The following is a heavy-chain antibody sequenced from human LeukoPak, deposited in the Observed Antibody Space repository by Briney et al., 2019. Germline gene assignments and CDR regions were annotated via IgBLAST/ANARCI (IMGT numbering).Heavy chain of an antibody. V-gene: IGHV4-61*01. CDR2: IYYSGST. CDR3: ARGVLWRAFDI. J-gene: IGHJ3*02. Sequence: SETLSLTCTVSGGSVSSGSYYWSWIRQPPGKGLEWIGYIYYSGSTNYNPSLKSRVTLSVDTSKNQFSLKLSSVTAADTAVYYCARGVLWRAFDIWGQGTMVTVSS. CDR1: GGSVSSGSYY. D-gene: IGHD2-2*01.